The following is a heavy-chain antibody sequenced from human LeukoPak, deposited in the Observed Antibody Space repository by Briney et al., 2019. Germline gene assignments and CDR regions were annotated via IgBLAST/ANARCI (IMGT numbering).Heavy chain of an antibody. Sequence: GGSLRLSCAASGFTFSSYAMHWVRQAPGKGLEWVAVISYDGSNKYYADSVKGRFTISRDNSKNTLYLQMNSLRAEDTAVYYCASTYYDILTGYYSDNWFDPWGQGTLVTVSS. CDR2: ISYDGSNK. CDR1: GFTFSSYA. D-gene: IGHD3-9*01. CDR3: ASTYYDILTGYYSDNWFDP. J-gene: IGHJ5*02. V-gene: IGHV3-30-3*01.